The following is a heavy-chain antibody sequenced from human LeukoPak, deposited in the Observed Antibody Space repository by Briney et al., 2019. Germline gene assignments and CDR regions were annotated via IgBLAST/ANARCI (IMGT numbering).Heavy chain of an antibody. CDR1: GGSISSYY. Sequence: SETLSLTCTVSGGSISSYYWSWIRQPPGKGLEWIGEINHRGSTNYNPSLKSRVTISVDTSKNQVSLKLNSVTAADTAVYYCARGHIVVVVATTRSDAFDMWGQGTMVTVSS. D-gene: IGHD2-15*01. J-gene: IGHJ3*02. CDR2: INHRGST. CDR3: ARGHIVVVVATTRSDAFDM. V-gene: IGHV4-34*01.